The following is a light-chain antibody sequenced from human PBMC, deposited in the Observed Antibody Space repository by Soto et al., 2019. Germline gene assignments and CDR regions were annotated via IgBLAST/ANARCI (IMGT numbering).Light chain of an antibody. V-gene: IGKV3-11*01. CDR3: QQYNNWPLT. CDR1: QSVGSY. J-gene: IGKJ4*01. CDR2: DAS. Sequence: EIVLTQSPSTLSLSPGERATLSCRASQSVGSYLGWYQQKPGQAPRLLIYDASNRATGIPDRFSGSGSGTEFTLTISSLQSEDFAVYYCQQYNNWPLTFGGGTKVDI.